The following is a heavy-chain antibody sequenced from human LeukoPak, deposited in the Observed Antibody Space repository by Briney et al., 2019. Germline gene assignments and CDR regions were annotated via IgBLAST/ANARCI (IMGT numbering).Heavy chain of an antibody. V-gene: IGHV3-30*04. CDR2: VSVDGTNN. CDR3: ARDRNVVGADFDY. D-gene: IGHD2-15*01. CDR1: GFIFDNFA. Sequence: PGRSLRLSCAASGFIFDNFAIHWVRQAPGKGLEWVSIVSVDGTNNFYADSVKGRFTVSRDNSKNTVYLQMNSLRPEDTAVYFCARDRNVVGADFDYWGQGALVTVSS. J-gene: IGHJ4*02.